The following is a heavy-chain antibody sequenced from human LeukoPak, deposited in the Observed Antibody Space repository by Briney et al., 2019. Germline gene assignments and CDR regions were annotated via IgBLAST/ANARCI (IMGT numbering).Heavy chain of an antibody. Sequence: GGSLRLSCTASGFIFNDFWMSWVRQAPGEGLEWVANIRQDGGAKNYVDSVKGRFTISRDNAKKSLYLQMNSLRAEDTAVYYCAPPPIVATGNWGQGTLVTVSS. J-gene: IGHJ4*02. V-gene: IGHV3-7*01. CDR2: IRQDGGAK. CDR3: APPPIVATGN. CDR1: GFIFNDFW. D-gene: IGHD3-22*01.